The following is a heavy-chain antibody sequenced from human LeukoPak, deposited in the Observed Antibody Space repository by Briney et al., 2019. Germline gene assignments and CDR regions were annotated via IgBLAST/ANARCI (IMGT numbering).Heavy chain of an antibody. CDR3: ARSLGYCGADCYFTAFDI. CDR1: GYSFPSYW. D-gene: IGHD2-21*02. CDR2: INPGDSDT. Sequence: PGESLQISCKGSGYSFPSYWIGWVRQMSGKGLEWMGTINPGDSDTRYSPSFQGQVTMSADKSINTAYLQWSSLRASDTAMYYCARSLGYCGADCYFTAFDIWGQGTMVTVSS. V-gene: IGHV5-51*01. J-gene: IGHJ3*02.